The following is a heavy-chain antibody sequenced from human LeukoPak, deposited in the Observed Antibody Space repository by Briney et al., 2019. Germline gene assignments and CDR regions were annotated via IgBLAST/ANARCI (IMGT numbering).Heavy chain of an antibody. J-gene: IGHJ4*02. CDR3: AREMRDYQLLKNFDY. CDR2: IHHDGSHI. CDR1: GFTFSTYG. D-gene: IGHD2-2*01. Sequence: PGGSLRLSCAASGFTFSTYGMHWVRQAPGKGLEWVTYIHHDGSHIHYADSVKGRFTISRDNSKSTLYLQMNSLRTEDTAVYYCAREMRDYQLLKNFDYWGQGTLVTVSS. V-gene: IGHV3-30*02.